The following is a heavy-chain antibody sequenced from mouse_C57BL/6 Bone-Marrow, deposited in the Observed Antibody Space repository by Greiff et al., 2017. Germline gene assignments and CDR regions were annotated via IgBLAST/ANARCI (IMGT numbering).Heavy chain of an antibody. V-gene: IGHV5-17*01. CDR3: GRGDITAVVVDY. Sequence: EVKLVESGGGLVKPGGSLKLSCAASGFTFSDYGMHWVRQAPEKGLEWVAYISSGSSTIYYAATVKGRFTISRDNAKNTLFLQITSLRSEDTAMYYSGRGDITAVVVDYRGQGTPLKVSS. CDR1: GFTFSDYG. CDR2: ISSGSSTI. J-gene: IGHJ2*01. D-gene: IGHD1-1*01.